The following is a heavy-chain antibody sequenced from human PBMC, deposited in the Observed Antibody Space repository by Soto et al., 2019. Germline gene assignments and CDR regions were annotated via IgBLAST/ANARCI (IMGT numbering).Heavy chain of an antibody. CDR2: IKQDGSEK. D-gene: IGHD3-3*01. Sequence: GGSLRLSCAASGFTFSDYWVSWVRQAPGKGLEWVANIKQDGSEKYYVDSVKGRFSISRDNAKNSLYLQMNSLRAEDTAVYYCARDMLRFLEWLPLLDYWSQGTLVTVSS. J-gene: IGHJ4*02. CDR3: ARDMLRFLEWLPLLDY. V-gene: IGHV3-7*05. CDR1: GFTFSDYW.